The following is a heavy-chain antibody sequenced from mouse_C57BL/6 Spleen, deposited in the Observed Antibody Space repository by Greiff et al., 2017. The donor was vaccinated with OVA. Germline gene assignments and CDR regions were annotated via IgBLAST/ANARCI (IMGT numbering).Heavy chain of an antibody. CDR2: ISYDGSN. D-gene: IGHD2-4*01. V-gene: IGHV3-6*01. J-gene: IGHJ2*01. Sequence: VQLKESGPGLVKPSQSLSLTCSVTGYSITSGYYWNWIRQFPGNKLEWMGYISYDGSNNYNPSLKNRISITRDTSKNQFFLKLNSVTTEDTATYYCARAGSYDYVYWGQGTTLTVSS. CDR1: GYSITSGYY. CDR3: ARAGSYDYVY.